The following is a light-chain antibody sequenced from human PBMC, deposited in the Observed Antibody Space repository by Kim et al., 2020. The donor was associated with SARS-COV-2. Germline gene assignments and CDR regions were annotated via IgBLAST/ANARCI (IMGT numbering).Light chain of an antibody. V-gene: IGLV3-21*04. Sequence: APGKTASITCGGNNIGSKSLHWYQQKPGQAPVLVIYYDSDRPSGIPERFSGSNSGNTATLTISRVEAGDEADYYCQVWDSSSDHRVFGGGTQLTVL. CDR2: YDS. CDR3: QVWDSSSDHRV. J-gene: IGLJ3*02. CDR1: NIGSKS.